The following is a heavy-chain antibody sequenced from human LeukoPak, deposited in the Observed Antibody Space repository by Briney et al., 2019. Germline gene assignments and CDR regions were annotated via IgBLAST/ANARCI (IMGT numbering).Heavy chain of an antibody. CDR3: ATDSGWDRFDQ. J-gene: IGHJ4*02. D-gene: IGHD6-19*01. Sequence: KSAETLSLPCTVSGDSISRGGDYCGWSRQSPGKGLEWIGSIYHNGRTYYNQYLESRVTISADTSKNQFSLKINSVTAADTAVYYCATDSGWDRFDQWGQGTQVTVSS. CDR2: IYHNGRT. CDR1: GDSISRGGDY. V-gene: IGHV4-39*07.